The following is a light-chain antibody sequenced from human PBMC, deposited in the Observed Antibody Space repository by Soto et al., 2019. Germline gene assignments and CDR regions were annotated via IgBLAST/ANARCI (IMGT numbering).Light chain of an antibody. J-gene: IGLJ3*02. CDR1: SSDVGSYNL. CDR2: EGG. V-gene: IGLV2-23*01. Sequence: QSVLTQPASVSGSPGQSITISCTGTSSDVGSYNLVSWYQQHPGKAPKLMIYEGGKRPSGVSDRFSGSKSGNTASLTISGLRAEDEADYYCCTYAGGTTWVFGGGTKLTVL. CDR3: CTYAGGTTWV.